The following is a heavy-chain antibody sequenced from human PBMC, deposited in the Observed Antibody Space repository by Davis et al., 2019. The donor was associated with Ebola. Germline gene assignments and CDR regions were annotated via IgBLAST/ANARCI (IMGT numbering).Heavy chain of an antibody. CDR1: GYTFSSYW. Sequence: KVSCKGFGYTFSSYWIAWVRQMPGKGLEWMGIIYPGDSDTRYSPSFQGQVTISADKSTSTAYLQWSSLKASDTAMYYCARSGNYYYYYDGLDVWGQGTTVTVFS. CDR3: ARSGNYYYYYDGLDV. V-gene: IGHV5-51*01. CDR2: IYPGDSDT. D-gene: IGHD3-16*01. J-gene: IGHJ6*02.